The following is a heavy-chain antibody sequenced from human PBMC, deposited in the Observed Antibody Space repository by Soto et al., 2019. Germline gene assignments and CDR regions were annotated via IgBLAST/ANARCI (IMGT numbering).Heavy chain of an antibody. CDR3: ARAISPATGGGGDAFDI. J-gene: IGHJ3*02. V-gene: IGHV4-61*01. CDR2: IYYSGST. Sequence: QVQLQESGPGLVKPSETLSLTCTVSGGSVSSGSYYWSWIRQPPGKGLEWIGYIYYSGSTNYNPSLKSRVTISVDTSKNQFSLKLSSVTAADTAVYYCARAISPATGGGGDAFDIWGQGTMVTVSS. CDR1: GGSVSSGSYY. D-gene: IGHD2-2*01.